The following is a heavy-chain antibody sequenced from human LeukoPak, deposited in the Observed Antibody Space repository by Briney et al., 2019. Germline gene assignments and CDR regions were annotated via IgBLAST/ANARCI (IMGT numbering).Heavy chain of an antibody. J-gene: IGHJ3*02. V-gene: IGHV4-59*08. CDR1: GGSINSYY. CDR3: VRHLSAGRPAFDI. D-gene: IGHD2-15*01. CDR2: IYYSGST. Sequence: PSETLSLTCTVSGGSINSYYWSWIWQPPGKGLEWIGYIYYSGSTNYNPSLKSRLTISVDTSNNKFSLKLTSLTAADTAVYYCVRHLSAGRPAFDIWGQGTMVTVSS.